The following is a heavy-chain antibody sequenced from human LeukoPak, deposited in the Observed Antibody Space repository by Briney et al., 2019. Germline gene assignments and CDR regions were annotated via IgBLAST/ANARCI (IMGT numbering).Heavy chain of an antibody. J-gene: IGHJ3*01. CDR1: GDSISDYY. CDR2: IYYSGST. V-gene: IGHV4-59*01. Sequence: SETLSLTCTVSGDSISDYYWSWIRQPPGKGLEWIGNIYYSGSTKYNPYLKSRVTISIDTSKNQSSLKLSSVTAADTPLYYCARGTGAYYYLWGQGTMVTVSS. CDR3: ARGTGAYYYL. D-gene: IGHD3-22*01.